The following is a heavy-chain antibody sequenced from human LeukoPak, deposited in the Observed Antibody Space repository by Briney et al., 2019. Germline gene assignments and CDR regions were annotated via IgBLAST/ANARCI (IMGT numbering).Heavy chain of an antibody. CDR2: ISYDGSNK. D-gene: IGHD2-2*01. J-gene: IGHJ6*04. CDR1: GFTFSSYA. V-gene: IGHV3-30*01. Sequence: GRSLRLSCAASGFTFSSYAMHWVRQAPGKGLEWVAVISYDGSNKYYADSVKGRFTNSRDNSKNTLYLQMNSLRAEDTAVYYCARGAQLDVWGKGTTVTVSS. CDR3: ARGAQLDV.